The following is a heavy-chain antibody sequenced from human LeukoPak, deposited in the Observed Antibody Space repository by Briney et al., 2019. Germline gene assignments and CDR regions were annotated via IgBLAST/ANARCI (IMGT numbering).Heavy chain of an antibody. D-gene: IGHD4-23*01. Sequence: PSETLSLTCTVSGGSISSSSYWWGWIRQPSGKGLEWIGSIYYSGQTYYNPSLKSRVTISVDTPKNQFSLKLASVNAADTAVYHCARQVGDGRWYFDYWGQGTLVTVSS. CDR2: IYYSGQT. J-gene: IGHJ4*02. V-gene: IGHV4-39*01. CDR1: GGSISSSSYW. CDR3: ARQVGDGRWYFDY.